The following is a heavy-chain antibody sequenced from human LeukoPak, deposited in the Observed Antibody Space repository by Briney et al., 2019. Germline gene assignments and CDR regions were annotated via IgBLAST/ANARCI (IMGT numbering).Heavy chain of an antibody. V-gene: IGHV4-4*07. CDR2: IYSSGDP. Sequence: PSETLSLTCTVSGGSIRSFYWGWIRQPAGKGLEWIGRIYSSGDPNYSPSLKSQVTMSVDTSKNQFSLKLSSVTAADTAVYYCARVLTSGAYYNVYYFDYWGQGILVTVSS. J-gene: IGHJ4*02. D-gene: IGHD3-10*01. CDR3: ARVLTSGAYYNVYYFDY. CDR1: GGSIRSFY.